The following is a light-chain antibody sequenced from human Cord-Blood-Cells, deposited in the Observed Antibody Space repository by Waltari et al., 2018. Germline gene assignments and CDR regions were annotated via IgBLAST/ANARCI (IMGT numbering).Light chain of an antibody. CDR3: QQYNNWPPYT. J-gene: IGKJ2*01. CDR1: QSVSSN. CDR2: GAS. Sequence: EIVMPPSPATPSVSPGESATLSCRASQSVSSNLAWYQQKPGQAPKLLIYGASTRATGIPARFSGSGSGTEFTLTISSLQSEDFAVYYCQQYNNWPPYTFGQGTKLEIK. V-gene: IGKV3-15*01.